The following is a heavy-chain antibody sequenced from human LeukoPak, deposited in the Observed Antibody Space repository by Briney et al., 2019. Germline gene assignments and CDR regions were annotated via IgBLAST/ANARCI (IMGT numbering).Heavy chain of an antibody. CDR3: SGRDSSRNPWAY. J-gene: IGHJ4*02. V-gene: IGHV3-7*01. D-gene: IGHD2-2*01. CDR1: GITLCRLW. CDR2: IKPYGSEK. Sequence: PGGSLRLSCAASGITLCRLWNKWVRQAPGRGLEWVANIKPYGSEKYYVDSVKGRFTISRDNAKNSVFLQMDSLRAEDSDIYLCSGRDSSRNPWAYWGQGTLVSVSS.